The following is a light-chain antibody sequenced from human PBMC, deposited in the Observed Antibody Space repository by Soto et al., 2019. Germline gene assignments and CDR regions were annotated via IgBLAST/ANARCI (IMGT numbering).Light chain of an antibody. Sequence: QSVLTQPASVSGSPGQSITISCTGTSNDVGGYNLVSWFQQHPGKAPKLMISEVNKRPSGVSNRFSGSKSANTASLTISGRQAEDEADYYCCSHVGGSSPQWVFGGGTQLTVL. V-gene: IGLV2-23*02. CDR3: CSHVGGSSPQWV. J-gene: IGLJ3*02. CDR1: SNDVGGYNL. CDR2: EVN.